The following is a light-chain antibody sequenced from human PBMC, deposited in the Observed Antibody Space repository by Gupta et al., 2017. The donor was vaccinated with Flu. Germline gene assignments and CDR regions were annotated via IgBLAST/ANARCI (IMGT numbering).Light chain of an antibody. Sequence: SYELTQPPSVSVSPGQTARIACSGDKMGDRFACWYQLKPGQSPMLVIYQDTKRPSGIPERFSGSNSGNTATLTISGTQAMDETDYYCQAWDLTIGWVFGGGTKLTVL. V-gene: IGLV3-1*01. CDR1: KMGDRF. CDR2: QDT. J-gene: IGLJ3*02. CDR3: QAWDLTIGWV.